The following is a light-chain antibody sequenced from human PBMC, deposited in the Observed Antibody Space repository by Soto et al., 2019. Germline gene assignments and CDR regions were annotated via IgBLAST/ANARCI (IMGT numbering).Light chain of an antibody. V-gene: IGLV5-45*03. CDR3: VIWYSSAWV. CDR1: SGINVGTYR. CDR2: YKSDSDK. Sequence: QLVLTQPSSLSASPGASASLTCTLRSGINVGTYRIYWYQQKPGSPPQYLLRYKSDSDKQQGSGVPSRFSGSKDASANAGILLISGLQSEDEADYYCVIWYSSAWVFGGGTKLTVL. J-gene: IGLJ3*02.